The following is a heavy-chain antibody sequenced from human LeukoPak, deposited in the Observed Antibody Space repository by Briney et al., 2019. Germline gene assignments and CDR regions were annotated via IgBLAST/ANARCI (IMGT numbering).Heavy chain of an antibody. CDR1: GFTFSSYS. CDR2: NSSASGNI. J-gene: IGHJ4*02. D-gene: IGHD2-2*01. V-gene: IGHV3-48*04. Sequence: GGSLRLSCAASGFTFSSYSMNWVRQAPGKGLEWVSYNSSASGNIYYADSVKGRFTISRDNAKNSLFLQMNSLRVEDTAVYYCARLPAYCSSTNCYYDYRGQGTLVTVSS. CDR3: ARLPAYCSSTNCYYDY.